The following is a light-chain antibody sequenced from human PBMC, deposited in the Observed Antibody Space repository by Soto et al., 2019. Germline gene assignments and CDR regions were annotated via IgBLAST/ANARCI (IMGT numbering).Light chain of an antibody. V-gene: IGLV1-44*01. CDR3: AAWDCSLNGQV. J-gene: IGLJ2*01. CDR1: SSNIGSNT. CDR2: SNN. Sequence: QSVLTQPPSASGTPGQRVTISCSGSSSNIGSNTVNWYQQLPGTAPKLLIYSNNQRPSGVPDRFSGSKSGTSASLGISGLQSGDEDDYYCAAWDCSLNGQVFGGGTKLTVL.